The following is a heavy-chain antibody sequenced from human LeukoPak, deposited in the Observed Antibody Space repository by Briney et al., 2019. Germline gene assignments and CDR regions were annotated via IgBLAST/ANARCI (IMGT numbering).Heavy chain of an antibody. D-gene: IGHD3-10*01. V-gene: IGHV1-18*04. J-gene: IGHJ4*02. Sequence: ASVKVSCKTSGYTFTTYVISWVRQAPGQGLEWMGWISGSNGNTKYAQKVQGRVTMTTDTSTTIAYMEVRSLRSDDTAVYYCARDRDRMVQGVTALFDYWGQGTLVTVSS. CDR2: ISGSNGNT. CDR3: ARDRDRMVQGVTALFDY. CDR1: GYTFTTYV.